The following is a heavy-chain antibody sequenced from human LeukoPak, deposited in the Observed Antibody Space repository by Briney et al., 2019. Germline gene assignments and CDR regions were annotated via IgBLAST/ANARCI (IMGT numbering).Heavy chain of an antibody. Sequence: GGSLRLSCAASGFTFDDYGMSWVRQAPGKGLEWVAVISYDGSNKYYADSVKGRFTISRDNSKNTLYLQMNSLRAEDTAVYYCAKPTTVTEYGMDVWGQGTTVTVSS. CDR2: ISYDGSNK. V-gene: IGHV3-30*18. CDR3: AKPTTVTEYGMDV. CDR1: GFTFDDYG. D-gene: IGHD4-11*01. J-gene: IGHJ6*02.